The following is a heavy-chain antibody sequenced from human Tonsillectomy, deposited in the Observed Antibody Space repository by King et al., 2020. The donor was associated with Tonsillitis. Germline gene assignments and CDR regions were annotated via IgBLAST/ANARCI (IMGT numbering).Heavy chain of an antibody. J-gene: IGHJ4*02. Sequence: VQLVESGGGLVKPGGSLRLSCAASGLTFSDYSMNWVRQAPGKGLEWVSSISSSSSYIYYADSVKGRFTISRDNAKNSLYLQMNSLRAEDTAVYYCASAYGDYAVEWPGVAYFPAYCGQGTLVTVSS. CDR1: GLTFSDYS. D-gene: IGHD4-17*01. V-gene: IGHV3-21*01. CDR2: ISSSSSYI. CDR3: ASAYGDYAVEWPGVAYFPAY.